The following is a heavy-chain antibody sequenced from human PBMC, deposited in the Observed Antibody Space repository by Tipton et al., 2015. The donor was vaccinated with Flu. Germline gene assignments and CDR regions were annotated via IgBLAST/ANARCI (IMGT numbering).Heavy chain of an antibody. CDR3: ATSRPHRYSYGMDV. Sequence: LRLSCTVSGGSVTSGSYYWNWIRQPAGKGLDWIGRGSTSGTTNYNPSLQSRVTISVDTSKNQFSLRLISVTAADTAVYYCATSRPHRYSYGMDVWGQGATVSVSS. CDR1: GGSVTSGSYY. CDR2: GSTSGTT. D-gene: IGHD3-10*01. V-gene: IGHV4-61*02. J-gene: IGHJ6*02.